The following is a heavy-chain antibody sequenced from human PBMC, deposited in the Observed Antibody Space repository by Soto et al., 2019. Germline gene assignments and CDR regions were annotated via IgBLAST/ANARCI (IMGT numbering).Heavy chain of an antibody. CDR2: TRDKAKSYPT. CDR1: GFTFGEHY. D-gene: IGHD2-21*02. Sequence: GGSLRLSCAASGFTFGEHYMDWVRQAPGKGLEWIGRTRDKAKSYPTQYAASVKGRFTISRDDSKNSLYLQMNSLKTEDTAVYYCARDNAYGDFWYFDLWGRGTLVTVSS. CDR3: ARDNAYGDFWYFDL. J-gene: IGHJ2*01. V-gene: IGHV3-72*01.